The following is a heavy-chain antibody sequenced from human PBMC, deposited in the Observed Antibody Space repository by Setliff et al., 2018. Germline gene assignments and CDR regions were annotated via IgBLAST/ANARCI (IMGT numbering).Heavy chain of an antibody. Sequence: SETLSLTCRVSGGSVSTFYWTWIRQPPGKGLEWIGYIFTSGSTYYNPSLKSRVTIFVDTSRNQFSLKLSSVTAADTAVYYCARQWTDCTSANCYAMAYYYYYMDVWGKGTTVTVSS. CDR2: IFTSGST. CDR1: GGSVSTFY. J-gene: IGHJ6*03. D-gene: IGHD2-2*01. CDR3: ARQWTDCTSANCYAMAYYYYYMDV. V-gene: IGHV4-4*08.